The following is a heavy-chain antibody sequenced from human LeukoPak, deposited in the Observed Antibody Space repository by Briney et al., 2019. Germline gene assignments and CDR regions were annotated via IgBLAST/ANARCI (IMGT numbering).Heavy chain of an antibody. Sequence: GGSLRLSCAASAFTFSSYEMNWVRQAPGKGLEWVSYISSSGSTIYYADSVKGRFTISRDNAKNSLYLQMNSLRAEDTAVYYCASMPIAAAGTGEGHWGQGTLVTVSS. CDR2: ISSSGSTI. D-gene: IGHD6-13*01. J-gene: IGHJ4*02. CDR3: ASMPIAAAGTGEGH. V-gene: IGHV3-48*03. CDR1: AFTFSSYE.